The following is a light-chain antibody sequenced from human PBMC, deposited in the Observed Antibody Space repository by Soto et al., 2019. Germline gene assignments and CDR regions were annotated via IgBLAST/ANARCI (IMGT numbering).Light chain of an antibody. V-gene: IGKV3-11*01. Sequence: EIVLTQSTATLSLSPGARATLSCRASQSVSSYLAWYQQKPGQAPRLLIYDASNRATGIPARFSGSGSGTDFTLTISSLEPEDFAVYYCQQRSNWPSTFGQGTKVDI. CDR2: DAS. CDR1: QSVSSY. CDR3: QQRSNWPST. J-gene: IGKJ1*01.